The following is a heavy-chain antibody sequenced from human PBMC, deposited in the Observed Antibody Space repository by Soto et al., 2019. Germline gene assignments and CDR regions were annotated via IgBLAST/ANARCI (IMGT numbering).Heavy chain of an antibody. J-gene: IGHJ5*02. Sequence: QVQLVQSGAEVKKPGSSAKVSCKASGGTFSSYAISWVRQAPGQGLEWMGGIIPIFGTANYAQKFQGRVTITADESTSTAYMELSSLRSEDTAVYYCARSLAYCGGDCYSGMYNWFDPWGQGTLVTVSS. CDR2: IIPIFGTA. CDR3: ARSLAYCGGDCYSGMYNWFDP. V-gene: IGHV1-69*01. D-gene: IGHD2-21*02. CDR1: GGTFSSYA.